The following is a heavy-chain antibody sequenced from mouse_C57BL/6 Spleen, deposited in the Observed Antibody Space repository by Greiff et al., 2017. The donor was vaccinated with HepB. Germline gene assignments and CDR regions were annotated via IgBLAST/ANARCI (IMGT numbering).Heavy chain of an antibody. D-gene: IGHD2-4*01. CDR3: AIYYDYGGYFDV. J-gene: IGHJ1*03. CDR2: INPSTGGT. V-gene: IGHV1-42*01. Sequence: VQLQQSGPELVKPGASVKISCKASGYSFTGYYMNWVKQSPEKSLEWIGEINPSTGGTTYNQKFKAKATLTVDKSSSTAYMQLKSLTSEDSAVYYCAIYYDYGGYFDVWGTGTTVTVSS. CDR1: GYSFTGYY.